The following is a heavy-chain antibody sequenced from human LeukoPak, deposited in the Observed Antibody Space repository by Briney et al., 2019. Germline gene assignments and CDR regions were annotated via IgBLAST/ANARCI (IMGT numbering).Heavy chain of an antibody. Sequence: GGSLRLSCAASGLIFSSYGMHWVRQAPGKGLEWVAFIRYDGSNKYYADSVKGRFTISRDNSKKTLYLQMNSLRAEDTAVYYCARDQVLWFGELSASDYWGQGTLVTVSS. CDR3: ARDQVLWFGELSASDY. CDR1: GLIFSSYG. J-gene: IGHJ4*02. CDR2: IRYDGSNK. D-gene: IGHD3-10*01. V-gene: IGHV3-30*02.